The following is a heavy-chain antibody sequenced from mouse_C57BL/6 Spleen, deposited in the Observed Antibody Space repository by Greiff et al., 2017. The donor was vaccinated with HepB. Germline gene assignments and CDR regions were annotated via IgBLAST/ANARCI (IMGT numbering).Heavy chain of an antibody. CDR3: ARYDVYEGFAD. Sequence: QVQLQQPGAELVKPGASVKLSCKASGYTFTSYWMQWVQQRPGQGLEWIGEIAPSDSDTNYNQKFKGKATLTVDTSSSTAYMQLSILTSEDSAVYYCARYDVYEGFADWGQGTLVTVSA. CDR2: IAPSDSDT. D-gene: IGHD2-2*01. V-gene: IGHV1-50*01. CDR1: GYTFTSYW. J-gene: IGHJ3*01.